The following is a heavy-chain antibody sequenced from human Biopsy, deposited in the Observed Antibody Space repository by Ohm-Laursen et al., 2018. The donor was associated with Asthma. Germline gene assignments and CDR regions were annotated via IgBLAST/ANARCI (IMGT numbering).Heavy chain of an antibody. CDR1: PGSINDYY. CDR3: SRNKIEDGIYFDN. CDR2: VHSSGST. V-gene: IGHV4-59*07. D-gene: IGHD5-24*01. Sequence: SDTLSLTCTVSPGSINDYYWNWIRQFPGKGLEWIGYVHSSGSTRFNPSLKSRVTVSVDTSVDQVSLKLSSVSAADTAIYYCSRNKIEDGIYFDNWGQGTLVTVSS. J-gene: IGHJ4*02.